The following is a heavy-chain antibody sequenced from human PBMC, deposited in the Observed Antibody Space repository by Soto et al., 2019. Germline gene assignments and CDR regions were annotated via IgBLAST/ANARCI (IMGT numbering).Heavy chain of an antibody. CDR3: ARTICSGGSCYAADFDY. CDR1: GGTFSSYT. D-gene: IGHD2-15*01. Sequence: ASVKVSCKASGGTFSSYTISWVRQAPGQGLEWMGRIIPILGIANYAQKFQGRVTITADKSTSTAYMELSSLRSEDTAVYYCARTICSGGSCYAADFDYWGQGTLVTVSS. J-gene: IGHJ4*02. V-gene: IGHV1-69*02. CDR2: IIPILGIA.